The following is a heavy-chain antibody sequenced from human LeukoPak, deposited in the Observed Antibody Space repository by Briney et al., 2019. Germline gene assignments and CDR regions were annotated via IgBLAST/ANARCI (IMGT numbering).Heavy chain of an antibody. CDR3: ARAPITIFGVVSTDY. D-gene: IGHD3-3*01. CDR2: INPSGGST. Sequence: ASVKVSCKASGYTFTSYYMHWVRQAPGQGLEWMGVINPSGGSTSYAQKFQGRVTMTRDTSTSTVYMELSSLRSEDTAVYYCARAPITIFGVVSTDYWGQGTLVTVSS. V-gene: IGHV1-46*01. J-gene: IGHJ4*02. CDR1: GYTFTSYY.